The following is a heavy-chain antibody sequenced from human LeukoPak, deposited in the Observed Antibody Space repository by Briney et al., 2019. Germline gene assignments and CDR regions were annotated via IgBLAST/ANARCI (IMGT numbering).Heavy chain of an antibody. Sequence: GGSLRLSCAASGFTFSSYVMHWVRQAPGKGLEWVTAIWYDGSNKYYADSVKGPFTISRDNSKNTLYLQMNSLRAEDTAVYYCARDSSGYYPLEYFQHWGQGTLVTVSS. D-gene: IGHD3-22*01. CDR1: GFTFSSYV. V-gene: IGHV3-33*01. CDR3: ARDSSGYYPLEYFQH. CDR2: IWYDGSNK. J-gene: IGHJ1*01.